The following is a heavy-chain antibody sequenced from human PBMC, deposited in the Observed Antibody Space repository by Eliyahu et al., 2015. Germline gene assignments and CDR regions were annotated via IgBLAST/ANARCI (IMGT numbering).Heavy chain of an antibody. J-gene: IGHJ3*01. D-gene: IGHD3-22*01. CDR3: ARDVWYDSGGYQNGFDL. V-gene: IGHV3-33*05. CDR2: ITNDGRHK. CDR1: GFTFXPXG. Sequence: QEQMVXSGGGVVQPGRSLRLSXASAGFTFXPXGXNWVRQAPGKGLEWVAFITNDGRHKTYAESVKARFTISRDDSKNTLYVQMNSLRAEDMAMYYCARDVWYDSGGYQNGFDLWGQGTMVTVSS.